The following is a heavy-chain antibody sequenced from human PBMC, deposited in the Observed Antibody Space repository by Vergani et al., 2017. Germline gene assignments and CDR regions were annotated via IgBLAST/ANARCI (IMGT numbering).Heavy chain of an antibody. D-gene: IGHD5-18*01. CDR3: ARRGVYSRGVPNGWGDFDA. CDR1: GFTFSSHA. Sequence: EVQVLESGGGLVQPGGSLTLSCAASGFTFSSHAMCWVRQAPGKGLEWVSCIGDSGEKIFYADSVKGRFSISRDNSNSMVYLQLNGLTAGDTAVYYCARRGVYSRGVPNGWGDFDAWGQGTVVTVSS. V-gene: IGHV3-23*01. J-gene: IGHJ3*01. CDR2: IGDSGEKI.